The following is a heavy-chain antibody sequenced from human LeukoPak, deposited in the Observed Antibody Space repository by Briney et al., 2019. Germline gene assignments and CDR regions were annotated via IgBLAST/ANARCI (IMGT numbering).Heavy chain of an antibody. D-gene: IGHD5-18*01. CDR2: ISGSGGST. Sequence: GGSLRLSCAASGFTFSSYAMSWVRQAPGKGLEWVSAISGSGGSTYYADSVKGRFTISRDNSKNTLYLQMNSLRAEDTAVYYCAKINRGENSEGDRWIRLWFGYFDYWGQGTLVTVSS. V-gene: IGHV3-23*01. CDR1: GFTFSSYA. J-gene: IGHJ4*02. CDR3: AKINRGENSEGDRWIRLWFGYFDY.